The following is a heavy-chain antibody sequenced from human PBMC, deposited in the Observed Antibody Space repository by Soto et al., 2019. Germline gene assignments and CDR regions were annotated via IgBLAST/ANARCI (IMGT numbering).Heavy chain of an antibody. CDR2: IFHTGST. Sequence: PSETLSLTCTVSGYSVTNGYYWGWIRQAPGKGLEWMGSIFHTGSTYYNPSLASRLTISVDTSKNQFSLKLSSVTAADTAVYYCARGTHRRSGSSYYYYGMDVWGQGTTVTVSS. CDR1: GYSVTNGYY. CDR3: ARGTHRRSGSSYYYYGMDV. D-gene: IGHD3-22*01. V-gene: IGHV4-38-2*02. J-gene: IGHJ6*02.